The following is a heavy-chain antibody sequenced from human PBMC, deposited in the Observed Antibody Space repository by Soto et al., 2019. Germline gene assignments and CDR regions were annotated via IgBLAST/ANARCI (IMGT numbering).Heavy chain of an antibody. J-gene: IGHJ6*02. CDR2: ISSSGSTI. CDR1: GFTFSSYE. D-gene: IGHD2-21*02. CDR3: ARDGSWVTSRGGMDV. Sequence: GGSLRLSCAASGFTFSSYEMNWVRQAPGKGLEWVSYISSSGSTIYYADSVKGRFTISRDNAKNSLYLQMNSLRAEDTAVYYCARDGSWVTSRGGMDVWGQGTTVTVSS. V-gene: IGHV3-48*03.